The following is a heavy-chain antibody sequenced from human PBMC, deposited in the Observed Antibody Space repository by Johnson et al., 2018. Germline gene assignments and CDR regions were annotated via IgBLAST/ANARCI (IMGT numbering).Heavy chain of an antibody. D-gene: IGHD2-21*01. CDR2: ISTDGSNT. CDR3: ARDRAGGCGGGGYDYGMDV. Sequence: EVQLVESGGGLVQPGGSLRLSCAASEFTFSNYWMHWVRQGPGKGLVWVSQISTDGSNTNYAESVKGRFTISRDNAKKTLYLQMNSLRAEDTAVYYCARDRAGGCGGGGYDYGMDVWGQGTTVTVSS. CDR1: EFTFSNYW. V-gene: IGHV3-74*01. J-gene: IGHJ6*02.